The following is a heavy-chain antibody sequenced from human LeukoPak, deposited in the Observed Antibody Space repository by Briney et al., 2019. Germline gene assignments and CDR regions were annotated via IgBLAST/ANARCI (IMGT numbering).Heavy chain of an antibody. D-gene: IGHD2-15*01. CDR1: GGSFSDYF. V-gene: IGHV4-34*01. CDR2: INHSGST. CDR3: ARGPVYCSGGNCYAYFFDS. Sequence: SETLSLTCAVYGGSFSDYFWSWIRQLPGKGLEWIGEINHSGSTNYYPSLMSRVTISVDTSKNQFSLNLRSVTAADTAVYYCARGPVYCSGGNCYAYFFDSWGQGTLVTVSS. J-gene: IGHJ4*02.